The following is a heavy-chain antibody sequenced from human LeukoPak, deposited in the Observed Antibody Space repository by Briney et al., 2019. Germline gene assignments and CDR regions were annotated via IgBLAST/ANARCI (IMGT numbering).Heavy chain of an antibody. D-gene: IGHD3-22*01. Sequence: GGSLRLSCAASGFTFSSYAMNWVRQAPGKGLKWVSGISESGAITHYADSVKGRFTISRDNSKTTVFLQMNSLRAEDTAVYYCARALYDSSGYYFDYWGQGTLVTVSS. V-gene: IGHV3-23*01. J-gene: IGHJ4*02. CDR1: GFTFSSYA. CDR2: ISESGAIT. CDR3: ARALYDSSGYYFDY.